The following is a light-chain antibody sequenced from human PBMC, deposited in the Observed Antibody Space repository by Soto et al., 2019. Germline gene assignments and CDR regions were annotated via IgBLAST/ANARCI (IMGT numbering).Light chain of an antibody. Sequence: AIQLTQSPSSLSASVGDRVTVTCRASQGIRTALAWYQQKPGKPPNLLIYDASALQSGVPSRFSGSGSGTDFTLTISSLRPEDFATYYCQQFNSYPVTFGGGTKVEIK. CDR2: DAS. V-gene: IGKV1-13*02. J-gene: IGKJ4*01. CDR1: QGIRTA. CDR3: QQFNSYPVT.